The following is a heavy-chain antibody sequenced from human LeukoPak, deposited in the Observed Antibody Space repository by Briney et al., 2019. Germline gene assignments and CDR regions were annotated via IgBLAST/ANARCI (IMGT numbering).Heavy chain of an antibody. D-gene: IGHD1-1*01. CDR3: ARLSTTGTTPRAPYYYYMDV. CDR2: IYHSGST. V-gene: IGHV4-38-2*02. Sequence: PSETLSLTCTVSGYSISSGYYWGWIRQPPGKGLEWIGSIYHSGSTYYNPSLKSRVTISVDTSKNQFSLKLSPVTAADTAVYYCARLSTTGTTPRAPYYYYMDVWGKGTTVTVSS. J-gene: IGHJ6*03. CDR1: GYSISSGYY.